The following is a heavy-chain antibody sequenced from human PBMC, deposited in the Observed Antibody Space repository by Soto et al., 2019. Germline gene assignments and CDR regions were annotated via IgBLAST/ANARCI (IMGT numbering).Heavy chain of an antibody. Sequence: GESLKISCKGSGYSFTSYWISWVRQMPGKGLEWMGRIDPSDSYTNYSPSFQGHVTISADKSISTAYLQWSSLRASDTAMYYCAKFKGGSPGWFDPWGQGTLVTVSS. V-gene: IGHV5-10-1*01. D-gene: IGHD3-16*01. CDR2: IDPSDSYT. CDR1: GYSFTSYW. CDR3: AKFKGGSPGWFDP. J-gene: IGHJ5*02.